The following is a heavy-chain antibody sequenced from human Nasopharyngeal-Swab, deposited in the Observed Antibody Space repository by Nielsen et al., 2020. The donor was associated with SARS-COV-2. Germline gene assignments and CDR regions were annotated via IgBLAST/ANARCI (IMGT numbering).Heavy chain of an antibody. D-gene: IGHD3-22*01. Sequence: WIRQPPGKRLEWVSVISGSGGSTYYADSVKGRFTTSRDNSKNTLYLQMNSLRAEDTAVYYCARYDDYYDSSGYAYWGQGTLVTVSS. J-gene: IGHJ4*02. CDR2: ISGSGGST. V-gene: IGHV3-23*01. CDR3: ARYDDYYDSSGYAY.